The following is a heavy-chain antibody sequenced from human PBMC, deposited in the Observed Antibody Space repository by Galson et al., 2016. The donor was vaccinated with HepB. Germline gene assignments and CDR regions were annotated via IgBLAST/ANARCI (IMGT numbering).Heavy chain of an antibody. D-gene: IGHD3-10*01. CDR3: ARWVGGSDY. Sequence: SLRLSCAASGFTFSNYAMTWVRQAPGKGLEWVSGISSTGGTTYYADSVKGRFTISRDNAKSSLYLQMNSLRVEDTAVYYCARWVGGSDYWGQGTLVTVSS. CDR1: GFTFSNYA. V-gene: IGHV3-23*01. CDR2: ISSTGGTT. J-gene: IGHJ4*02.